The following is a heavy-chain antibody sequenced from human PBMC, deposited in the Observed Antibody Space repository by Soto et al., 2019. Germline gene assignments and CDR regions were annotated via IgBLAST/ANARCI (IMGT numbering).Heavy chain of an antibody. J-gene: IGHJ4*02. D-gene: IGHD6-13*01. V-gene: IGHV3-23*01. CDR3: AKVSGSSSWAIFDY. CDR2: ISGSGGST. Sequence: PGGSLRLSCAASGFTFSSYAMSWVRQAPGKGLEWVSAISGSGGSTYYADSVKGRFTISRGNSKNTLYLQMNSLRAEDTAVYYCAKVSGSSSWAIFDYWGQGTLVTVSS. CDR1: GFTFSSYA.